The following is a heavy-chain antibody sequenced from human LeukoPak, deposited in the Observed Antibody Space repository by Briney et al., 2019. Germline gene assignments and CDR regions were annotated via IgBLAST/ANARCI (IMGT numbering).Heavy chain of an antibody. Sequence: PSETLSLTCAVYGGSFSGYYWSWIRQPPGKGLEWIGEINHSGSTNYNPSLKSRVTISVDTSKNQFSLKLSSVTAADTAVYYCARSRQGADYWGQGTLVTVSS. CDR1: GGSFSGYY. J-gene: IGHJ4*02. CDR3: ARSRQGADY. CDR2: INHSGST. D-gene: IGHD1-26*01. V-gene: IGHV4-34*01.